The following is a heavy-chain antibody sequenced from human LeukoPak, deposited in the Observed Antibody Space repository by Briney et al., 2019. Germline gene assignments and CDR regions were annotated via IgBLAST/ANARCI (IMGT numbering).Heavy chain of an antibody. CDR3: AREGGSYDFDY. CDR1: GFTFSSYN. Sequence: GGSLRLSCAASGFTFSSYNMNWVRQAPGKGLEWVSYISSSSSTIYYADSVKGRFTISRDNAKNSLYLQMNSLRAEDTAVYYCAREGGSYDFDYWGQGTLVTVSS. J-gene: IGHJ4*02. CDR2: ISSSSSTI. V-gene: IGHV3-48*01. D-gene: IGHD1-26*01.